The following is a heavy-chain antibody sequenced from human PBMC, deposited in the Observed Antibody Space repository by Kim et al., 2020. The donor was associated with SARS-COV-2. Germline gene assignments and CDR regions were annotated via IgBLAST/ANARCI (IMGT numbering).Heavy chain of an antibody. J-gene: IGHJ5*02. CDR1: GFAVSSNY. V-gene: IGHV3-66*01. Sequence: GGSLRLSCTASGFAVSSNYLTWVRQAPGKGLEWVSGIYSSGSTFYANSVKGRFVISRDTSNNTLFLQMNSLRVDDTALYYCARGASGVGPWGQGTLVTVS. CDR2: IYSSGST. D-gene: IGHD3-10*01. CDR3: ARGASGVGP.